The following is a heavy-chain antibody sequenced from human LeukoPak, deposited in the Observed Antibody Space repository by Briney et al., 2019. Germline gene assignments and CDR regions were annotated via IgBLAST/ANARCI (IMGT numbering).Heavy chain of an antibody. CDR3: ARGGSSESGWFDP. Sequence: SETLSLTCTVSGGSISSYYWSWIRQPPGKGLEWIGYIYYSGSTNYNPSLKSRVTISVDKSKNQFSLKLSSVTAADTAVYYCARGGSSESGWFDPWGQGTLVTVSS. CDR1: GGSISSYY. V-gene: IGHV4-59*01. D-gene: IGHD2-15*01. J-gene: IGHJ5*02. CDR2: IYYSGST.